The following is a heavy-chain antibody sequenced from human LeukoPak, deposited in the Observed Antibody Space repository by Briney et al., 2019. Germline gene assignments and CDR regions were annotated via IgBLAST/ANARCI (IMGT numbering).Heavy chain of an antibody. CDR2: IYYSGST. CDR1: GGSISSYY. Sequence: SETLSLTCAVYGGSISSYYWSWIRQPPGKGLEWIGYIYYSGSTNYNPSLKSRVTISVDTSKNQFSLKLSSVTAADTAVYYCARAYDSSGYYYSIWGQGTLVTVSS. V-gene: IGHV4-59*01. J-gene: IGHJ4*02. CDR3: ARAYDSSGYYYSI. D-gene: IGHD3-22*01.